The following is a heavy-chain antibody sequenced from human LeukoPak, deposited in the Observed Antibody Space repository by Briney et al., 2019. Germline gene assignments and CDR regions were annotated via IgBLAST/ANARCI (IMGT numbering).Heavy chain of an antibody. CDR1: GYTFTSYD. J-gene: IGHJ4*02. D-gene: IGHD1-26*01. Sequence: ASVKVSCTASGYTFTSYDINWVRQATGQGLERMGWMNPNSGNRGYAQKIQGRVTMTRDTSISTAYMELSSLRSEDTAVYYCARVVGAIDYWGQGTLVTVSS. V-gene: IGHV1-8*01. CDR3: ARVVGAIDY. CDR2: MNPNSGNR.